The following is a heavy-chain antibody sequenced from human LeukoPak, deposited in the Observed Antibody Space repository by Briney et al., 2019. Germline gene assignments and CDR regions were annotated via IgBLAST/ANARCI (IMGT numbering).Heavy chain of an antibody. CDR3: AGQPWGYHSWFDP. J-gene: IGHJ5*02. V-gene: IGHV4-39*01. CDR2: MYLPGST. CDR1: ARSVSTSSYY. D-gene: IGHD5-12*01. Sequence: PSQTLSPTRTVSARSVSTSSYYCAWIREPPWSGLEWLVGMYLPGSTYYKPSLKRRLTISIDTSNHQFFLKLTYVTAEDTAVYYCAGQPWGYHSWFDPWGQGSLVTVSS.